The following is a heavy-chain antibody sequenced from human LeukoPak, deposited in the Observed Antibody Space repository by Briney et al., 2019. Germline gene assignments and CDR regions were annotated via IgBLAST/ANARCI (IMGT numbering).Heavy chain of an antibody. CDR1: GFTSSSYA. CDR2: ISYDGSNK. J-gene: IGHJ6*02. V-gene: IGHV3-30-3*01. D-gene: IGHD6-19*01. Sequence: GGSLRLSCAASGFTSSSYAMHWVRQAPGKGLEWVAVISYDGSNKYYADSVKGRFTISRDNSKNTLYLQMNSLRAEDTAVYYCARCFYSSGWYTVGAYYYYGMDVWGQGTTVTVSS. CDR3: ARCFYSSGWYTVGAYYYYGMDV.